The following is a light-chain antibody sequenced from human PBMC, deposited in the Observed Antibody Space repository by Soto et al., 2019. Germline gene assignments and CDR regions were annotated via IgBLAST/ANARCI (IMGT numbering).Light chain of an antibody. CDR3: CSYAGSYTLWV. CDR1: SSDVGGYNY. J-gene: IGLJ3*02. V-gene: IGLV2-11*01. Sequence: QSVLTQPRSVSGSPGQSVTISCTGTSSDVGGYNYVPWYQQYPGKAPKLIIYDVSKRPSGVPDRFSGSKSGNTASLTISGLQAEDEADYYCCSYAGSYTLWVFGGGTK. CDR2: DVS.